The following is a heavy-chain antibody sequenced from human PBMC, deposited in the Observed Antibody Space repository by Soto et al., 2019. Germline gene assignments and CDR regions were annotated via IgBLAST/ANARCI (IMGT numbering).Heavy chain of an antibody. D-gene: IGHD3-22*01. CDR2: IIPIFGTA. V-gene: IGHV1-69*01. Sequence: ASVKVSCKASGGTFSSYAISWVRQAPGQGLEWMGGIIPIFGTANYAQKFQGRVTITADESTSTAYMELSSLRSEDTAVYYCARVAAYYYDSSGYSSSDYYYYGMDVWGQGTTVTVSS. CDR1: GGTFSSYA. J-gene: IGHJ6*02. CDR3: ARVAAYYYDSSGYSSSDYYYYGMDV.